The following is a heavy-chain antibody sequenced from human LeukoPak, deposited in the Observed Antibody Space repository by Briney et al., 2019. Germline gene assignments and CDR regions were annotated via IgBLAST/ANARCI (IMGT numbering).Heavy chain of an antibody. Sequence: ASVKVSCKASGYTFTGYYMHWVRQAPGQGLEWMGWINPNSGGTNYAQKFQGRVTMTRDTSISTAYMELSRLRPDDTAVYYCARGYYYDSSGYYATGDWGQGTLVTVSS. J-gene: IGHJ4*02. CDR3: ARGYYYDSSGYYATGD. V-gene: IGHV1-2*02. D-gene: IGHD3-22*01. CDR1: GYTFTGYY. CDR2: INPNSGGT.